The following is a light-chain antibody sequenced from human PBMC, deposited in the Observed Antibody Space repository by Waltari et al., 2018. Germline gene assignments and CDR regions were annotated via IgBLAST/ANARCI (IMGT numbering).Light chain of an antibody. V-gene: IGKV4-1*01. CDR1: PSVLYSPNNKNY. J-gene: IGKJ2*01. CDR2: WAS. Sequence: DIVMTQSPDSLAVSLGDRATVNFNSSPSVLYSPNNKNYLAWYHQKAGQPPKLLIAWASTRESGVPDRFSDSGSGTNFTLTISSLQAEDVAVYYCQQYYNTPYTFGQGTKLEIK. CDR3: QQYYNTPYT.